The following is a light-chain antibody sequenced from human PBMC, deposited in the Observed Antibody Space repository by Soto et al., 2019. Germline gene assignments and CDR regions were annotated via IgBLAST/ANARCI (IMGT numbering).Light chain of an antibody. CDR2: AAS. CDR1: ENISRH. V-gene: IGKV1-39*01. J-gene: IGKJ5*01. CDR3: QQTYTTLSIP. Sequence: DIQMTQSPSSLSGSVGDRVTITCRASENISRHLNWYQQKPGKAPKLLIYAASSLQNGVPSRFRGGGSGTDFTLTISNLQPEDFATYYCQQTYTTLSIPFGQGTRLESK.